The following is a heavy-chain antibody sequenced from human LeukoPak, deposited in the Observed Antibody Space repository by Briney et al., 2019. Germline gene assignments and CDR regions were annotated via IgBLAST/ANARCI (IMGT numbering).Heavy chain of an antibody. CDR3: AKSKERDILTGSDAFDI. D-gene: IGHD3-9*01. CDR2: ISSSSSTI. Sequence: GGSLRLSCAASGFTFSSYGMTWVRQAPGKGLEWVSYISSSSSTIYYADSVKGRFTISRDNAKNSLYLQLNSLRAEDTAVYYCAKSKERDILTGSDAFDIWGQGTMVTVSS. CDR1: GFTFSSYG. V-gene: IGHV3-48*01. J-gene: IGHJ3*02.